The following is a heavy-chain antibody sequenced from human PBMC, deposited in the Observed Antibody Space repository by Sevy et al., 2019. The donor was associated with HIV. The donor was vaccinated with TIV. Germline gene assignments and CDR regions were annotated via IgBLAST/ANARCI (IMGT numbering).Heavy chain of an antibody. D-gene: IGHD6-13*01. CDR3: ASRRGVMSSSWYLAY. Sequence: GGSLRLSCAASGFTVSSNYMSWVRQAPGKGLEWVLVIYSGGSTYYADSGKGRFTISRDNSKNKLYLQMNSLRAEDTAVYYCASRRGVMSSSWYLAYWGQGTLVTVSS. CDR1: GFTVSSNY. CDR2: IYSGGST. J-gene: IGHJ4*02. V-gene: IGHV3-53*01.